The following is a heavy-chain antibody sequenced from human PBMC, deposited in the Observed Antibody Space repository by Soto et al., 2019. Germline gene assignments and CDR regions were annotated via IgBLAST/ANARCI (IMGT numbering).Heavy chain of an antibody. CDR2: IYPGDSDT. CDR3: ARLPTEKGWLDP. J-gene: IGHJ5*02. CDR1: GYSFTTYW. Sequence: GESLKISCKGSGYSFTTYWIAWVRQMPGKGLEWMGIIYPGDSDTRYSPSFQGQVTISADKSITTAYLQWSSLKASDTAMYYCARLPTEKGWLDPWGQGTLVTVSS. V-gene: IGHV5-51*01.